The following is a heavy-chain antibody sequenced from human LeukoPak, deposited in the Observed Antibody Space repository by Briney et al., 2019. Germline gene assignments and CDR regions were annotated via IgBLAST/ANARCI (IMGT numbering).Heavy chain of an antibody. Sequence: GGSLRLSCAASGFTFNSYVMTWVRQAPGKGLEWVSSISGSGGTTYYADSVKGRFTISRDNAKNSLYLQMNSLRAEDTAVYYCARRRRELRSDYFDYWGQGTLVTVSS. D-gene: IGHD1-26*01. J-gene: IGHJ4*02. V-gene: IGHV3-23*01. CDR2: ISGSGGTT. CDR1: GFTFNSYV. CDR3: ARRRRELRSDYFDY.